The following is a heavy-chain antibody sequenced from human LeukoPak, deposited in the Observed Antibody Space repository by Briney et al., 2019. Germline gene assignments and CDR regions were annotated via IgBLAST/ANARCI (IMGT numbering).Heavy chain of an antibody. Sequence: ASVRVSCKASGYTFTSYGISWVRQAPGQGLEWMGWISAYSGNTNYAQKLQGRVTMTTDTSTSTAYMELRSLRSDDTAVYYCARQGYSGHSQGAADYWGQGTLVTVSS. J-gene: IGHJ4*02. CDR3: ARQGYSGHSQGAADY. D-gene: IGHD4-23*01. V-gene: IGHV1-18*01. CDR1: GYTFTSYG. CDR2: ISAYSGNT.